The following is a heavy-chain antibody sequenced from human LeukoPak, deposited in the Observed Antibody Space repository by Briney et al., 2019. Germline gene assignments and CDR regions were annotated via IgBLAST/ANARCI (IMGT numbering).Heavy chain of an antibody. CDR2: FHNSGTS. CDR1: GGSISSYY. J-gene: IGHJ4*02. D-gene: IGHD3-16*01. CDR3: TRGAGWLIDY. Sequence: SETLSLTCTVSGGSISSYYWSWIRQPPGKGLEWIGYFHNSGTSTYNPSLKSRVTISADTSKNQFSLKLNSLTTADTAVYYRTRGAGWLIDYWGQGILVTVSS. V-gene: IGHV4-59*01.